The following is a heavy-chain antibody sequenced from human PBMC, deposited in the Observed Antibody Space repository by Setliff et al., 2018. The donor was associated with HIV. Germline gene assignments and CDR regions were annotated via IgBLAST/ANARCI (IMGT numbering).Heavy chain of an antibody. D-gene: IGHD6-25*01. V-gene: IGHV3-20*04. J-gene: IGHJ5*02. Sequence: GGSLRLSCAASGFTFDDYAMNWVRQAPGKGLEWVCGINWNGGKADYADSVKGRFTISRDNAKNSLYLHMNSLRDDDTAMYYCARDGSGYNPPHWFDPWGQGTEVTVSS. CDR1: GFTFDDYA. CDR3: ARDGSGYNPPHWFDP. CDR2: INWNGGKA.